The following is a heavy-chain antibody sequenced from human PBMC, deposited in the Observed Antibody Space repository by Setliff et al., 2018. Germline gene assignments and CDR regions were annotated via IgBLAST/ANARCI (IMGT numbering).Heavy chain of an antibody. CDR1: GYTFTSYD. CDR2: MNPNSGGT. Sequence: ASVKVSCKASGYTFTSYDINWVRQATGQGLEWMGWMNPNSGGTNYAQKFQGWVTMTRDTSISTAYMELSRLRSEDTAVYYCATPRSGIIDAFDIWGQGTMVTVSS. D-gene: IGHD2-15*01. J-gene: IGHJ3*02. V-gene: IGHV1-2*04. CDR3: ATPRSGIIDAFDI.